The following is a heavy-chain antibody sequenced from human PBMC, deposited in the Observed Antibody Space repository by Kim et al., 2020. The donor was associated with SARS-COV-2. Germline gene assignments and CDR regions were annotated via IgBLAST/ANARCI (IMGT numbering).Heavy chain of an antibody. J-gene: IGHJ4*01. CDR3: AKAPYDSSGYYYYFHY. D-gene: IGHD3-22*01. CDR1: GFTFSSFA. CDR2: LASDGSDK. Sequence: GGSLRLSCAASGFTFSSFAMHWVRQAPDKGLEWVAALASDGSDKRYGDSVKGRFSISRDNSRNTLDLQLNSLRAEDTGTYFCAKAPYDSSGYYYYFHYWG. V-gene: IGHV3-30*18.